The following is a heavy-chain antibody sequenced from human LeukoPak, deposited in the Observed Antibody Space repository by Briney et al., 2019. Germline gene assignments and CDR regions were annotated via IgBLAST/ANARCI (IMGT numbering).Heavy chain of an antibody. CDR1: GGSISSYY. Sequence: SETLSLTCTVSGGSISSYYWSWIRQPAGKGLEWIGRIYTSASTNYNPSLKSRVTMSVDTSKNQFSLKLSSVTAADTAVYYCARDAPPGYCSGGSCYRYYYYGMDVWGQGTTVTVSS. CDR3: ARDAPPGYCSGGSCYRYYYYGMDV. V-gene: IGHV4-4*07. CDR2: IYTSAST. J-gene: IGHJ6*02. D-gene: IGHD2-15*01.